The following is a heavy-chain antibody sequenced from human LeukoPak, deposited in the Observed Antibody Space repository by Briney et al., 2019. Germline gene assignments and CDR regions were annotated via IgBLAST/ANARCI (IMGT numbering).Heavy chain of an antibody. CDR2: ISGSGGST. J-gene: IGHJ4*02. CDR3: AKEDYGGNPFDY. D-gene: IGHD4-23*01. Sequence: GGSLRLSCAASGFSFSTFSMSWVRQASGKGLEWVSAISGSGGSTYYADSVKGRFTISRDNSKNTLYLQMNSLRAEDTAVYYCAKEDYGGNPFDYWGQGTLVTVSS. CDR1: GFSFSTFS. V-gene: IGHV3-23*01.